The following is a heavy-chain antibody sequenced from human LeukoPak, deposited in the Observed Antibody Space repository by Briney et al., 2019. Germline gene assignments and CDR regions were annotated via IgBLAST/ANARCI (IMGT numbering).Heavy chain of an antibody. CDR1: GFTFSSYA. J-gene: IGHJ4*02. CDR2: ISYDGSNK. V-gene: IGHV3-30-3*01. Sequence: PGGSLRLSCAASGFTFSSYAMHWVRQAPGKGLEWVAVISYDGSNKYYADSVKGRFTISRDNSKNTLYLQMNSLRAEDTAVYYCAARIAAAGLFDYWGQGTLVTVSS. CDR3: AARIAAAGLFDY. D-gene: IGHD6-13*01.